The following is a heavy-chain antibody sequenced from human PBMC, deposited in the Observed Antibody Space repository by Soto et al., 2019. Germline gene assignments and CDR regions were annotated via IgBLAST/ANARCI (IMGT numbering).Heavy chain of an antibody. D-gene: IGHD2-2*01. V-gene: IGHV4-4*07. CDR2: IYASGST. CDR3: ARDVYGSTTSGYYYYAMDV. J-gene: IGHJ6*02. Sequence: WTWVRQPAGKGLEWIGHIYASGSTNYNPSLKSRVTMSLDTSKNQFSLRVSSVTAADTAVYYCARDVYGSTTSGYYYYAMDVWGLGTTVTVSS.